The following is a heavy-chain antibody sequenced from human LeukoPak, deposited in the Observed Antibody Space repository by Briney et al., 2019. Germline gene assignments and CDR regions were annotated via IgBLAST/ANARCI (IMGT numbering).Heavy chain of an antibody. J-gene: IGHJ4*02. V-gene: IGHV5-51*01. D-gene: IGHD5-18*01. CDR1: GYSFSSYW. CDR3: ARQDGYGKYLFDY. CDR2: IYPRDSDT. Sequence: GESLKISCKGSGYSFSSYWIAWVRQMPGKGLEWMGIIYPRDSDTRYSPSFQGQVTISADRSISTAYLQWSSLKASDTAMYYCARQDGYGKYLFDYWGQGTLVTVSS.